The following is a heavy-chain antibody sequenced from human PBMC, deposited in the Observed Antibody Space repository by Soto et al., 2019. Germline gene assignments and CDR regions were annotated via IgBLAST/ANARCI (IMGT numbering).Heavy chain of an antibody. J-gene: IGHJ6*02. CDR2: IYPGDSDT. Sequence: GASLKISCKGSGYSFTSYWIGWVRQMPGKGLEWMGIIYPGDSDTRYSPSFQGQVTISADKSISTAYLQWSSLKASDTAMYYCARPRITYCTNGVCPKYYYYYYGMDVWGQGTTVTVSS. CDR1: GYSFTSYW. V-gene: IGHV5-51*01. CDR3: ARPRITYCTNGVCPKYYYYYYGMDV. D-gene: IGHD2-8*01.